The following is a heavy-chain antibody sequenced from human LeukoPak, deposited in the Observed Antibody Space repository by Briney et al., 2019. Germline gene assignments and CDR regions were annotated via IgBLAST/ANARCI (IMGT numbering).Heavy chain of an antibody. V-gene: IGHV4-61*02. Sequence: PSETLSLTCTVSGGSISSGSYYWSWIRQPAGKGLEWIGRIYTSGSTNYNPSLKSRVTISVDTSKNQSSLKLSSVTAADTAVYYCARLYYYGSGSYYALRYNWFDPWGQGTLVTVSS. J-gene: IGHJ5*02. CDR1: GGSISSGSYY. CDR3: ARLYYYGSGSYYALRYNWFDP. CDR2: IYTSGST. D-gene: IGHD3-10*01.